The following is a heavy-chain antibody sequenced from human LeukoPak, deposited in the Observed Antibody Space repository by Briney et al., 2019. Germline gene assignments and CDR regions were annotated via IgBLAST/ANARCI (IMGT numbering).Heavy chain of an antibody. V-gene: IGHV4-34*01. J-gene: IGHJ4*02. CDR1: GGSFSGFY. Sequence: SETLSLTCAVYGGSFSGFYWSWIRQPPGKGLEWIGKINHSGSTNYNPSLKSRVTISIDTSKNQFSLKLSSVTAADTAVYYCARGGRELIYWGQGTLVTVSS. CDR2: INHSGST. D-gene: IGHD1-26*01. CDR3: ARGGRELIY.